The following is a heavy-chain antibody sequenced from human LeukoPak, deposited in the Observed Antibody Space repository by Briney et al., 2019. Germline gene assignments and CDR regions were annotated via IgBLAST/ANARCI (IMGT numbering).Heavy chain of an antibody. D-gene: IGHD4-11*01. CDR2: ISSGGRTI. CDR1: GFTFSDYY. CDR3: ARGSYSNGPIY. Sequence: GGSLRLSCAASGFTFSDYYMTWIRQAPGKGLEWVPYISSGGRTIYYADSVKGRFTISRDNAKNSLYLQMNSLRAEDTAVYYCARGSYSNGPIYGGQGTLVTVSS. V-gene: IGHV3-11*01. J-gene: IGHJ4*02.